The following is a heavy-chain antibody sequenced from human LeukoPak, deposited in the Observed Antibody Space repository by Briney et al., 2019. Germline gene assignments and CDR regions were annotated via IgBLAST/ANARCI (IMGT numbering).Heavy chain of an antibody. D-gene: IGHD3-10*01. CDR1: GFTVSSSY. CDR2: IYSGGRT. J-gene: IGHJ4*02. Sequence: GGSLRLSCAASGFTVSSSYMSWVRQAPGKGLEWVSVIYSGGRTSYADSVKGRFTISRDNSKNTLYLQMNSLRAEDTAVYYCARGEFGELKYWGQGTPVTVSP. CDR3: ARGEFGELKY. V-gene: IGHV3-53*01.